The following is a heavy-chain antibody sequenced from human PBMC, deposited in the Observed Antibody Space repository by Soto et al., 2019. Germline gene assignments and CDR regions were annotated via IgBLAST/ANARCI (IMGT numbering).Heavy chain of an antibody. CDR1: GFTFSTYN. Sequence: SLRLSCAASGFTFSTYNMNWVRQAPGKGLEWVSSITSSSYIYYADSVEGRFTISRDNAKKSPYLEINSLRAEDTAVYYCARDCGRCYSGFDSWGQGTLVTVSS. CDR3: ARDCGRCYSGFDS. V-gene: IGHV3-21*04. D-gene: IGHD2-15*01. CDR2: ITSSSYI. J-gene: IGHJ4*02.